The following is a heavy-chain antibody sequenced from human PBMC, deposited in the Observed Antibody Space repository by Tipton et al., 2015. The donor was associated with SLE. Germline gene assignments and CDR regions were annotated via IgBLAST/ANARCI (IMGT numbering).Heavy chain of an antibody. CDR3: ARAREQGWFDY. J-gene: IGHJ4*02. CDR1: GFTFSSYW. CDR2: IKQDGSEK. V-gene: IGHV3-7*01. Sequence: SLRLSCAASGFTFSSYWMSWVRQAPGKGLEWVANIKQDGSEKYYVDSVKGRFTISRDNAKNSLYLQMNSLGAEDTAVYYCARAREQGWFDYWGQGTLVTVSS. D-gene: IGHD1-26*01.